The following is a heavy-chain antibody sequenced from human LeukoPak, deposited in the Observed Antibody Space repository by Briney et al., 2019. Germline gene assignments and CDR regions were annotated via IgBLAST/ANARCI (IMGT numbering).Heavy chain of an antibody. J-gene: IGHJ4*02. CDR1: GFTFSSYS. V-gene: IGHV3-48*02. CDR2: ISSNSGAI. Sequence: GGPLRLSCAASGFTFSSYSMNWVRQAPGKGLEWISYISSNSGAIYYADSVKGRFTISRDNVKNSLYLQMNSLRDEDTAVYYCARGHDLAKRSIDYWGQGTLVTVSS. CDR3: ARGHDLAKRSIDY. D-gene: IGHD1-1*01.